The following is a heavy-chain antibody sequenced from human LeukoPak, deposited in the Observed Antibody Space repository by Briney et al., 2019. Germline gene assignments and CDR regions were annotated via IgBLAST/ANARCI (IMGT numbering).Heavy chain of an antibody. V-gene: IGHV3-48*03. CDR1: GFTFSSYE. CDR2: ISSSGKTI. Sequence: GGSLRLSGEASGFTFSSYEMNWVRQAPGKGLEWVSYISSSGKTIYYADSTEGRFTVSRDNAKNSLYLQMNSLRAEDTAVYYCATTSIAAAVPGCFDYWGQGTLVTVFS. D-gene: IGHD6-13*01. CDR3: ATTSIAAAVPGCFDY. J-gene: IGHJ4*02.